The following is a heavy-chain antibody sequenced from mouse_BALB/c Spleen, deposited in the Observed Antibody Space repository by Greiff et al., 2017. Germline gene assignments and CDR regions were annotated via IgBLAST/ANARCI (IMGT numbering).Heavy chain of an antibody. J-gene: IGHJ2*01. CDR2: ISTYYGDA. D-gene: IGHD6-1*01. CDR3: TRLSGHAFDY. Sequence: VQLQQSGAELVRPGVSVKISCKGSGYTFTDYAMHWVKQSHAKSLEWIGVISTYYGDASYNQKFKGKATMTVDKSSSTAYMELRSLTSEDSAVYYCTRLSGHAFDYWGQGTTLTVSS. V-gene: IGHV1-67*01. CDR1: GYTFTDYA.